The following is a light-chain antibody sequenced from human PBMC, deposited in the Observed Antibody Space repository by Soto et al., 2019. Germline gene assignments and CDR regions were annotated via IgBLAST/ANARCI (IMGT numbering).Light chain of an antibody. J-gene: IGKJ3*01. CDR3: QQYGSSPFT. CDR2: GAS. CDR1: QTVSSSY. V-gene: IGKV3-20*01. Sequence: EIVLTQSPGTLSLSPGERATLSCRASQTVSSSYLAWYQHKPGQAPRLLIYGASSRATGIPDRFSGSGSGTDFTLTISRLEPEDFAVYYSQQYGSSPFTFGPGTKVDIK.